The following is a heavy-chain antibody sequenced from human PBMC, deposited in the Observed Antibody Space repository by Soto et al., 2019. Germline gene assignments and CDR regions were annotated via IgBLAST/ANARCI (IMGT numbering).Heavy chain of an antibody. Sequence: QVQLVESGGGVVQPGRSLRLSCAASGLTFSTYGMHWVRQAPGKGLEWVAVISYDGSNKYYADSVKGRFTISRDNSKNTLYLQMNSLRAEDTAVYYCAKTAFWCGANYYMDVLGKGTTVTVSS. V-gene: IGHV3-30*18. CDR2: ISYDGSNK. D-gene: IGHD3-3*01. CDR1: GLTFSTYG. CDR3: AKTAFWCGANYYMDV. J-gene: IGHJ6*03.